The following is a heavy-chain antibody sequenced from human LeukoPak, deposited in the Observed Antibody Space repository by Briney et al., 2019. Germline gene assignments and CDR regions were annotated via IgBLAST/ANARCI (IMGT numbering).Heavy chain of an antibody. CDR1: GFTFSSYG. CDR3: ARGSYNYFDY. J-gene: IGHJ4*02. CDR2: ISYDGSNK. Sequence: PGGPLRLSCAASGFTFSSYGMHWVRQAPGKGLEWVAVISYDGSNKYYADSVKGRFTIPRDNSKNTLYLQMNSLRAEDTAVYYCARGSYNYFDYWGQGTLVTVSS. V-gene: IGHV3-30*03. D-gene: IGHD1-26*01.